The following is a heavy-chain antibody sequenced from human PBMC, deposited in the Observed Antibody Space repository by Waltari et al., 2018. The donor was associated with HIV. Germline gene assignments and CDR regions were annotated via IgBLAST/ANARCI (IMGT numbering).Heavy chain of an antibody. J-gene: IGHJ6*02. CDR2: ISGSGGST. CDR1: GFTFSNYG. CDR3: VKEYQYSHSWYSYYGMDV. D-gene: IGHD6-13*01. V-gene: IGHV3-23*01. Sequence: EVQVLESGGALVQPGGSMRLSCAGSGFTFSNYGMSWVRQAPGKGLEWVSTISGSGGSTYYADSVKGRFTVSRDNSKNTLYLQMNSLRAEDTAVYFCVKEYQYSHSWYSYYGMDVWGQGTTVTVSS.